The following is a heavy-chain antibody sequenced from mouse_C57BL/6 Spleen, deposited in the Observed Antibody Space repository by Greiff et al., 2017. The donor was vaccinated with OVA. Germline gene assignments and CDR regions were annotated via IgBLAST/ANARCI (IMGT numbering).Heavy chain of an antibody. CDR1: GYTFTSYW. CDR3: ARAGTDAMDY. Sequence: QVQLQQPGAELVRPGSSVKLSCKASGYTFTSYWMHWVKQRPIQGLEWIGNIDPSDSETHYNQKFKDKATVTVDKSSSTAYMQLSSLTSEDSAVYYCARAGTDAMDYWGQGTSVTVSS. V-gene: IGHV1-52*01. CDR2: IDPSDSET. J-gene: IGHJ4*01. D-gene: IGHD4-1*01.